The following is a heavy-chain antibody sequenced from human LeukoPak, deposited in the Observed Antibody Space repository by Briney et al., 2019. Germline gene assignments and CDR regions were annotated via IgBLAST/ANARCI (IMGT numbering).Heavy chain of an antibody. CDR3: ARGPLSYDSSGYYFDY. D-gene: IGHD3-22*01. J-gene: IGHJ4*02. V-gene: IGHV3-13*01. CDR1: GFTFSSYD. Sequence: GGSLRLSCAASGFTFSSYDMHWVRQATGKGLEWVSAIGTAGDTYYPGSVKGRFTISRENAKNSLYLQMNSLRAVDTAVYYCARGPLSYDSSGYYFDYWGQGTLVSVSS. CDR2: IGTAGDT.